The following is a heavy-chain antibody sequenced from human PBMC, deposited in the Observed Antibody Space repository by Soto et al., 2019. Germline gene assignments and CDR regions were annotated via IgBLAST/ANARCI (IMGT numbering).Heavy chain of an antibody. Sequence: PSETLSLTCTVSGGSISSGGYYWSWIRQHPGKGLEWIGYIYYSGSTYYNPSLKSRFTISRDNAKNSLFLQLNSLRAEDTAVYYCARWPNYYDSSSYFRQEYFDYWGRGTLVTVSS. V-gene: IGHV4-31*03. CDR3: ARWPNYYDSSSYFRQEYFDY. CDR1: GGSISSGGYY. CDR2: IYYSGST. D-gene: IGHD3-22*01. J-gene: IGHJ4*02.